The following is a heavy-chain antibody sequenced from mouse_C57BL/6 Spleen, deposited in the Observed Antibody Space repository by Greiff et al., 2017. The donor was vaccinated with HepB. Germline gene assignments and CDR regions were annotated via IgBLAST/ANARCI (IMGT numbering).Heavy chain of an antibody. J-gene: IGHJ2*01. V-gene: IGHV1-55*01. CDR1: GYTFTSYW. D-gene: IGHD2-5*01. CDR3: ARERYSNYHVFYFDD. Sequence: VQLQQSGAELVKPGASVKMSCKASGYTFTSYWITWVKQRPGQGLEWIGDIYPGSGSTNYNEKFKSKATLTVDTSSSTAYMQLSSLTSEDSAVYYCARERYSNYHVFYFDDWGQGTTLTVAS. CDR2: IYPGSGST.